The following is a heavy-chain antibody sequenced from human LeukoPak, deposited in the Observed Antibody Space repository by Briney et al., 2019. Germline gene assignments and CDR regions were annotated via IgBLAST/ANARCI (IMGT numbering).Heavy chain of an antibody. V-gene: IGHV4-4*07. CDR3: ARVLLWFGELFDAFDI. Sequence: SETLSLACTVSGGSISSYYWSWIRQPAGKGLEWIGRIYTSGSTNYNPSLKSRVTMSVDTSKNQFSLKLSSVTAADTAVYYCARVLLWFGELFDAFDIRGQGTMVTVSS. CDR1: GGSISSYY. CDR2: IYTSGST. J-gene: IGHJ3*02. D-gene: IGHD3-10*01.